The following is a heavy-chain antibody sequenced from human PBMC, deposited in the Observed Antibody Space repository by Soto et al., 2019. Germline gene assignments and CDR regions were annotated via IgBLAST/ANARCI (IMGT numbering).Heavy chain of an antibody. J-gene: IGHJ5*02. D-gene: IGHD3-9*01. Sequence: SETLSLTCTVSGGSISSYHWSSISSYYWSWIRQPPGKGLEWIGHIYYSGSTNYNPSLKSRVTISVDTSKNQFSLKLSSVTAADTAVYYCARGLHYDILTGYSAPHWFDPWGQGTLVTVSS. CDR3: ARGLHYDILTGYSAPHWFDP. V-gene: IGHV4-61*05. CDR2: IYYSGST. CDR1: GGSISSYHWSSISSYY.